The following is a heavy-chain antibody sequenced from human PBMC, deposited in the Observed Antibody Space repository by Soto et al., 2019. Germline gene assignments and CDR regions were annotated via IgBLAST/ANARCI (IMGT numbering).Heavy chain of an antibody. V-gene: IGHV3-66*01. CDR3: ARDPGYRNCMDV. Sequence: EVQLVESGGGLVQPGGSLRLSCAASGFTVSSDYMTWVRQAPGKGLEWLSTVYSGGTTYYADSVKGRFIISRDNSKNTLFLQMNNLRVEDTAMYYCARDPGYRNCMDVWGQGTTVTVSS. D-gene: IGHD5-18*01. J-gene: IGHJ6*02. CDR1: GFTVSSDY. CDR2: VYSGGTT.